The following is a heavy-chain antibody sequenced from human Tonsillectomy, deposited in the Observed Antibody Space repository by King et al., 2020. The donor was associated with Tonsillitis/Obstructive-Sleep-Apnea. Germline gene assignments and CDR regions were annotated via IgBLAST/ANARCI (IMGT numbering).Heavy chain of an antibody. CDR1: GFTFSDYY. Sequence: VQLVESGGGLVKPGESLRLSCAASGFTFSDYYMTWIRQAPGKGLEWLSYISSSSSSRKYADSVKGRFTISRDNAKNSLYLQMNRLRAEDTAVYYCARPYCPSTSRYLTFDYWGQGTLVTVSS. CDR2: ISSSSSSR. D-gene: IGHD2-2*01. J-gene: IGHJ4*02. CDR3: ARPYCPSTSRYLTFDY. V-gene: IGHV3-11*05.